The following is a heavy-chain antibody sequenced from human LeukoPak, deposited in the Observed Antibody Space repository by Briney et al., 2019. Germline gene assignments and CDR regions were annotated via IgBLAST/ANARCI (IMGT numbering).Heavy chain of an antibody. D-gene: IGHD5-12*01. CDR2: INRDGSRT. CDR3: AKDSRGGYDSGRWY. V-gene: IGHV3-74*01. Sequence: GGSLRLSCAASGFTFSNHWMHWVRQAPGKGLMWVSRINRDGSRTDYADSVKGRFTISRDDAKNTLYLHVNSLRAEDTAVYYCAKDSRGGYDSGRWYWGQGTLVTVSS. CDR1: GFTFSNHW. J-gene: IGHJ4*02.